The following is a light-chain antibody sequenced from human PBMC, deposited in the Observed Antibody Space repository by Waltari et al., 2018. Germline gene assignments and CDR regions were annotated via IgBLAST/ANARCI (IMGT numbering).Light chain of an antibody. CDR3: SAYTGTSWV. J-gene: IGLJ3*02. V-gene: IGLV2-8*01. Sequence: QSALTQPPSASGSPGQSFTISCTGTSSDVGAYNYVSWYQQHPGTAPKLLLFEVSDRPSGVPDRVSGSKSGNTASLTVSGLQADDEGDYYCSAYTGTSWVFGGGTKLTVL. CDR1: SSDVGAYNY. CDR2: EVS.